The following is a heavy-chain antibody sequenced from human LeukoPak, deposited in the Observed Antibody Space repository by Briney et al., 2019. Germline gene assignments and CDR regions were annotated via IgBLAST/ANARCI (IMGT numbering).Heavy chain of an antibody. CDR1: GYTFTSYG. J-gene: IGHJ3*02. D-gene: IGHD3-22*01. CDR3: ARDEPYDSSGYSDALDI. CDR2: ISAYNGNT. V-gene: IGHV1-18*01. Sequence: GASVKVSCKASGYTFTSYGISWVRQAPGQGLEWMGWISAYNGNTNYAQKLQGRVTMTTDTSTSTAYMELRSLRSDDTAVYYCARDEPYDSSGYSDALDIWGQGTMVTVSS.